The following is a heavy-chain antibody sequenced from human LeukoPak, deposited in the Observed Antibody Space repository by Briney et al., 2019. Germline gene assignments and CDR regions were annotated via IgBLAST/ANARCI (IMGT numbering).Heavy chain of an antibody. CDR1: SGSVSNSHYY. CDR3: ARDLSFDWFPYYFDY. CDR2: IFYSGNT. J-gene: IGHJ4*02. V-gene: IGHV4-39*07. Sequence: SETLSLTCTVSSGSVSNSHYYWAWVRQPPGKGLEWLGSIFYSGNTHYNPSLKSPVTISIDTSKNQFSLKVSSVTAADTAIYYCARDLSFDWFPYYFDYWGQGILVTVSS. D-gene: IGHD3-9*01.